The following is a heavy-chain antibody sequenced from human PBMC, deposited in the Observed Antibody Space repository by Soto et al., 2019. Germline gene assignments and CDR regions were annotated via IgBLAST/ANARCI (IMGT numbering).Heavy chain of an antibody. J-gene: IGHJ6*02. D-gene: IGHD2-2*01. CDR3: ARDVWHCGSNSCYFYGMDV. CDR2: VSSDGSRT. V-gene: IGHV3-30-3*01. CDR1: GFTFSTYS. Sequence: QVQLVESGGGLIRPGRSLRLSCAASGFTFSTYSMHWVRQAPGKGLEWVAVVSSDGSRTYYADSVKGRFTISRDNSKNTVFMQMNSLRAEDTAVYYCARDVWHCGSNSCYFYGMDVWGQGTTVTVSS.